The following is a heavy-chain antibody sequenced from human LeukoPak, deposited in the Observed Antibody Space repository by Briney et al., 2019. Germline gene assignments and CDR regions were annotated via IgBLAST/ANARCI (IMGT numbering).Heavy chain of an antibody. Sequence: TASETLSLTCTVSGGSISSSKYYWGWIRRPPGKGLEWIGSIYYSGSAYYNPSLKSRVTISVDTSKNQFSLKLTSVTAADTAVYYCARDARVQKWFGEVIMTTTYYFDDWGQGTLVTVSS. D-gene: IGHD3-10*01. J-gene: IGHJ4*02. V-gene: IGHV4-39*07. CDR3: ARDARVQKWFGEVIMTTTYYFDD. CDR1: GGSISSSKYY. CDR2: IYYSGSA.